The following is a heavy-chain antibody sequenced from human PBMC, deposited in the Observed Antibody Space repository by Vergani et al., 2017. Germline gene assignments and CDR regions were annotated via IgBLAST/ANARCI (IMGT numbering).Heavy chain of an antibody. CDR1: GFTFSSYA. D-gene: IGHD3-10*01. V-gene: IGHV3-23*01. Sequence: EVQLLESGGGLVQPGGSLRLSCAASGFTFSSYAMSWVPQAPGKGLEWVSAITGSGGRTYYADSVKGRFTISRDNSKNTLYLQMNSLRAEDTAVYYCAKDLGLWFGELFDAFDIWGQGTMVTVSS. J-gene: IGHJ3*02. CDR3: AKDLGLWFGELFDAFDI. CDR2: ITGSGGRT.